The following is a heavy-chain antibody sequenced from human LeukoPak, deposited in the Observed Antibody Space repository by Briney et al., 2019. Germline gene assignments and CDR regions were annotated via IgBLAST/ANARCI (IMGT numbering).Heavy chain of an antibody. CDR3: ARLGDDCSSTSCPDY. CDR2: IDPSDSYT. CDR1: GYIFTSYW. Sequence: GESLKISCKGSGYIFTSYWISWVRQMPGKGLEWMGRIDPSDSYTNYSPSFQGHVTISADKSISTAYLQWSSLKASDTAMYYCARLGDDCSSTSCPDYWGQGTLVTVSS. V-gene: IGHV5-10-1*01. J-gene: IGHJ4*02. D-gene: IGHD2-2*01.